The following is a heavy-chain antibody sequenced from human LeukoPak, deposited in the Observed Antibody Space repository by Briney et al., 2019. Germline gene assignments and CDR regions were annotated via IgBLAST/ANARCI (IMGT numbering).Heavy chain of an antibody. CDR2: INPNSGGT. J-gene: IGHJ4*02. V-gene: IGHV1-2*02. Sequence: ASVKVSCKASGYTFTGYYMHWVRQAPGQGLEWMGWINPNSGGTNYAQKLQGRVTMTTDTSTSTAYMELRSLRSDDTAVYYCARATKGIAGRSKPNDYWGQGTLVTVSS. CDR1: GYTFTGYY. CDR3: ARATKGIAGRSKPNDY. D-gene: IGHD6-13*01.